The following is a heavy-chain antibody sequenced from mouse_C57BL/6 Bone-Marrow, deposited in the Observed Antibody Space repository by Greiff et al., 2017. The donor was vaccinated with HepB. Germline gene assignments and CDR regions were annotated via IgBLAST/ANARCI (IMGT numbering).Heavy chain of an antibody. CDR3: ARSGDDLYYLYC. CDR1: GYTFTSYW. Sequence: QVQLQQPGAELVRPGTSVKLSCKASGYTFTSYWMHWVKQRPGQGLEWIGVIDPSDSYTNYNQKFKGKATLTVDTSSSTAYMQLSSLTSEDSAVYYCARSGDDLYYLYCWRRGTTLTVTS. CDR2: IDPSDSYT. J-gene: IGHJ2*01. V-gene: IGHV1-59*01. D-gene: IGHD2-4*01.